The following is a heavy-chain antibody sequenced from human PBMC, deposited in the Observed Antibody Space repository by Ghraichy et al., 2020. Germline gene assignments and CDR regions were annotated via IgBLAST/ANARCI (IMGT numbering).Heavy chain of an antibody. J-gene: IGHJ4*02. CDR2: IGGTGGST. CDR3: AKDRYNWNSGVEY. CDR1: GFTLTSYA. D-gene: IGHD1-7*01. Sequence: GGSLRLSCAASGFTLTSYAMSWVRQAPGKGLEWVSGIGGTGGSTHYADSVKGRFTISRDNSKNTLYLQMNSLRAEDTAVYYCAKDRYNWNSGVEYWGQGTPVTVSS. V-gene: IGHV3-23*01.